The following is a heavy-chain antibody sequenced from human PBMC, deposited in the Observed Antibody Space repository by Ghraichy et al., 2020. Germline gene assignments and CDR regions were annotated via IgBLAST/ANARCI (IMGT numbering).Heavy chain of an antibody. V-gene: IGHV3-74*03. D-gene: IGHD6-19*01. Sequence: GILNISCAASGSTFSSYWMHWVRQAPGKGLVWVSQISPDGRITTYADSVKGRFTVSRDNAETTMFLQMNSLRAEDTAVYYCARYVEVAGGGSYGFDIWGQGTMVTISS. J-gene: IGHJ3*02. CDR3: ARYVEVAGGGSYGFDI. CDR2: ISPDGRIT. CDR1: GSTFSSYW.